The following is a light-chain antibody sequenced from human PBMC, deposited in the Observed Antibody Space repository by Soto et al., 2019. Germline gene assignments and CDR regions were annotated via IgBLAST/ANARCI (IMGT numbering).Light chain of an antibody. J-gene: IGKJ4*01. CDR3: QQLNSYLVT. CDR1: QGIRSY. CDR2: GAS. Sequence: DIQLTQSPSFLSASVGDRVTITCRASQGIRSYLAWYQQKPGKAPKLLIYGASIVQSGVPSRFSGSGSGTEFPLTISSLQPEDFATYYCQQLNSYLVTFGGGTKVEIK. V-gene: IGKV1-9*01.